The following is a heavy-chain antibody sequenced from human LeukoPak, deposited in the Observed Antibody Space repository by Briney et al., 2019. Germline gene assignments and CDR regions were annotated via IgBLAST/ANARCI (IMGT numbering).Heavy chain of an antibody. CDR1: GFTFDDYA. CDR2: ISWNSGSI. V-gene: IGHV3-9*01. CDR3: AKDKGSSGWYEAFDI. J-gene: IGHJ3*02. D-gene: IGHD6-19*01. Sequence: GRSLRLSCAASGFTFDDYAMHWVRQAPGKGLEWVSGISWNSGSIGYADSVKGRFTISRDNAKNSLYLQMSSLRAEDTALYYCAKDKGSSGWYEAFDIWGQGTMVTVSS.